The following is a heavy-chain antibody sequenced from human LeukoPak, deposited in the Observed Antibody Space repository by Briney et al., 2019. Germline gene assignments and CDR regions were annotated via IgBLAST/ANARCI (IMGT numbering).Heavy chain of an antibody. V-gene: IGHV3-23*01. CDR2: ISVPAGNT. CDR1: GFTFSTYA. CDR3: AKGYYYTMDV. J-gene: IGHJ6*02. Sequence: PGGSLRLSCAASGFTFSTYAMSWVRQAPGKGLEWVSGISVPAGNTHYADSVKGRFTISGDNSKNTLYLQMNSLRAEDTAVYYCAKGYYYTMDVWGQGTTVTVSS. D-gene: IGHD1-14*01.